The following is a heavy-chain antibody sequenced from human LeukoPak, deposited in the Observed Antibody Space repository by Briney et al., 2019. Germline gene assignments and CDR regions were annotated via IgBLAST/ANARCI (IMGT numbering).Heavy chain of an antibody. CDR2: IKADGSGT. CDR3: ATWAFYHNLDV. CDR1: GFNIGPYA. Sequence: GSLRLSCAASGFNIGPYAMYWVRQGPGRGLEWVSVIKADGSGTFYSDSVRGRFTTSRDNSKNSLYLQMSSLTSGDTALYYCATWAFYHNLDVWGQGTTVAVSS. V-gene: IGHV3-43*02. J-gene: IGHJ6*02. D-gene: IGHD2/OR15-2a*01.